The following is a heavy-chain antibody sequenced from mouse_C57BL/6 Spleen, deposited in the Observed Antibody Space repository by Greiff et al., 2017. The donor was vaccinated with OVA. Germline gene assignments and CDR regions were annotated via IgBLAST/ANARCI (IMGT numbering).Heavy chain of an antibody. J-gene: IGHJ1*03. CDR1: GYSITSGYY. V-gene: IGHV3-6*01. D-gene: IGHD2-5*01. CDR2: ISYDGSN. CDR3: AYYSNYPYWYFDV. Sequence: EVQLVESGPGLVKPSQSLSLTCSVTGYSITSGYYWNWIRQFPGNKLEWMGYISYDGSNNYNPSLKNRISITRDTSKNQFFLKLNSVTTEDTATYYCAYYSNYPYWYFDVWGTGTTVTVSS.